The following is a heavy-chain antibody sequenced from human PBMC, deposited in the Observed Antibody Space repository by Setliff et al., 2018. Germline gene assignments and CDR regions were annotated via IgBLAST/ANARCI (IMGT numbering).Heavy chain of an antibody. CDR2: IIPILGIA. D-gene: IGHD2-21*02. Sequence: SVKVSCKASGGTFSGYAISWVRQAPGQGLEWMGGIIPILGIANYAQKFQGRVTITADESTSTAYMELSSLRSEDTAVYYCARGSAYCGGDCYKPNAFDIWGQGTMVTVSS. V-gene: IGHV1-69*10. CDR3: ARGSAYCGGDCYKPNAFDI. CDR1: GGTFSGYA. J-gene: IGHJ3*02.